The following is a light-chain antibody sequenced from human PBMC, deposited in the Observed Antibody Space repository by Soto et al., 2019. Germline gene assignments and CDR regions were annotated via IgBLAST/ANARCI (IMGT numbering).Light chain of an antibody. Sequence: PIGQSLSSLAASVGDNVTVTCRASQGISSWLAWYQQKRGKAPKLLXYKASSLESGVPSRFSGSGSGTEFTLIISSLQPDDFATYYCQQYNSYSRTFGQGTKVDIK. CDR2: KAS. CDR1: QGISSW. J-gene: IGKJ1*01. V-gene: IGKV1-5*03. CDR3: QQYNSYSRT.